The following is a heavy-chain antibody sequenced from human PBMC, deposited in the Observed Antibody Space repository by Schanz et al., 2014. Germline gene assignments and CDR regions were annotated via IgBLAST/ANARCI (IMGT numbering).Heavy chain of an antibody. D-gene: IGHD3-16*02. CDR1: GFTFSGFW. CDR3: ARDNRYYLFDY. Sequence: EVQLVESGGGLVQPGGSLRLSCAASGFTFSGFWMTWVRQAPGKGLEWVANIKEDGSVKDYVDSVKGRFTISRDNSKNTLYLQLGSLSAEDTAVYFCARDNRYYLFDYWGQGALVTVSS. CDR2: IKEDGSVK. J-gene: IGHJ4*02. V-gene: IGHV3-7*01.